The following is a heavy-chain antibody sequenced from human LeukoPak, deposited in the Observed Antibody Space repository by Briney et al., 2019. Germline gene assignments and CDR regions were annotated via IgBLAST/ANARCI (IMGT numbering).Heavy chain of an antibody. D-gene: IGHD1-26*01. V-gene: IGHV3-66*01. CDR1: GFAVTTNY. Sequence: GGSLRLSCAASGFAVTTNYMTWVRQAPGKGLEWVSIIYSGGYTDYADSVKGRFTISRDNSKNTLDLQMNSLRAEDTAVYYCARRLEYSGSKGVFDYWGQGTLVTVSS. J-gene: IGHJ4*02. CDR3: ARRLEYSGSKGVFDY. CDR2: IYSGGYT.